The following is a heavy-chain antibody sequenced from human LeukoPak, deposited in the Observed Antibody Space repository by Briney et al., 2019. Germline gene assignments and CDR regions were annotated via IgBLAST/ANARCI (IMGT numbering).Heavy chain of an antibody. CDR2: IYWDNDR. CDR1: GFSLTTSGAG. D-gene: IGHD2-8*02. CDR3: AHRVFQGGYWDSGKFDY. J-gene: IGHJ4*02. Sequence: SSPTLVNPTQTLTLTCTFSGFSLTTSGAGVGWIRQPPGKAPECLALIYWDNDRRYSPSLRSRLTITKDTSKNQVVLTMTNMDPVDTATYYCAHRVFQGGYWDSGKFDYLGQGIPVTVSS. V-gene: IGHV2-5*02.